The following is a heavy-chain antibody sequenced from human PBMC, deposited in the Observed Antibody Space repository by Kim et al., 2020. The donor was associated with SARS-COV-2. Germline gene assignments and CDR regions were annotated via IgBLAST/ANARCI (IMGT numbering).Heavy chain of an antibody. CDR1: GYTFTSYG. V-gene: IGHV1-18*01. CDR2: ISAYNGNT. Sequence: ASVKVSCKASGYTFTSYGISWVRQAPGQGLEWMGWISAYNGNTNYAQKLQGRVTMTTDTSTSTAYMELRSLRSDDTAVYYCAREPTPRVVPADPTSYYYYGMDVWGQGTTVTVSS. CDR3: AREPTPRVVPADPTSYYYYGMDV. D-gene: IGHD2-2*01. J-gene: IGHJ6*02.